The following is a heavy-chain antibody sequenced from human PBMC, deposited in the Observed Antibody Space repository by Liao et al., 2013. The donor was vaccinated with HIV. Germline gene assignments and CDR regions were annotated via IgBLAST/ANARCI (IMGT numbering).Heavy chain of an antibody. CDR2: IYTSGST. Sequence: QVQLQESGPGLVKPSQTLSLTCTVSGGSISSGDYYWSWIRQPAGKGLEWIGRIYTSGSTNYNPSLKSRVTMSVDTSKNQFSLKLSSVTAADTAVYYCAREIISYGGNSIRDAFDIWGQGTMVTVSS. V-gene: IGHV4-61*02. J-gene: IGHJ3*02. D-gene: IGHD4-23*01. CDR1: GGSISSGDYY. CDR3: AREIISYGGNSIRDAFDI.